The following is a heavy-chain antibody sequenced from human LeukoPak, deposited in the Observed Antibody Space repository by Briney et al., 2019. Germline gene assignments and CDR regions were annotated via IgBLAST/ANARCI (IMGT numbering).Heavy chain of an antibody. CDR3: AKDLEHWPTSSNDY. CDR2: IGGSGSST. Sequence: GGSLRLSCAASGFTFRNYAMSWVSQAPGKRLEWVSTIGGSGSSTVYADSVKGRVTISRDNSKNTLYLKMNSLRAEDTAVYYCAKDLEHWPTSSNDYWGQGTLLTVSS. CDR1: GFTFRNYA. J-gene: IGHJ4*02. V-gene: IGHV3-23*01. D-gene: IGHD6-6*01.